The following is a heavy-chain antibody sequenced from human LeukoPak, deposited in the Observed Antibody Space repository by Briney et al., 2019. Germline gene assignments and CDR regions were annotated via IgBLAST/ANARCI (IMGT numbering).Heavy chain of an antibody. CDR3: AKDLDCSSTSCYPDY. D-gene: IGHD2-2*01. CDR1: GFTFSSYA. CDR2: ISGSGGST. J-gene: IGHJ4*02. Sequence: GGSLRLSCAASGFTFSSYAMSWVRQAPGKGLEWVSAISGSGGSTYYADSVKGRFTISRDNSKNTLYLQMNSLRSEDTAVYYCAKDLDCSSTSCYPDYWGQGTLVTVSS. V-gene: IGHV3-23*01.